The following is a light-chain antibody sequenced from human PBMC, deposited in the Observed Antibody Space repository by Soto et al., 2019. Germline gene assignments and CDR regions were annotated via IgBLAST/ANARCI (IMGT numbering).Light chain of an antibody. CDR3: QSYDSSLSGYV. CDR1: SPHIGSGYD. Sequence: SVLTQPPPVFADPGQSVTISRTASSPHIGSGYDVHWYQQLPETAPKLLIHYNNSRPSRVPDRFSGSKCGTSACLAITGLQAEDEADYYCQSYDSSLSGYVFGTGTKVTVL. V-gene: IGLV1-40*01. CDR2: YNN. J-gene: IGLJ1*01.